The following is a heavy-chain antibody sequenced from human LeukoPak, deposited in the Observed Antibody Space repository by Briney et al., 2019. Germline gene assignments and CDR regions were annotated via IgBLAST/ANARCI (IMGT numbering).Heavy chain of an antibody. CDR2: VSGSGGTT. Sequence: GGSLRLSCAASGFTFSSFGMSWVRQAPGKGLEWVSAVSGSGGTTYYGDSVKGRFTISRDNSKNTLYLQMNSLRAEDTAVYYCAKGEPDYYFDYWGQGTLVTVSS. CDR3: AKGEPDYYFDY. J-gene: IGHJ4*02. V-gene: IGHV3-23*01. CDR1: GFTFSSFG. D-gene: IGHD1-14*01.